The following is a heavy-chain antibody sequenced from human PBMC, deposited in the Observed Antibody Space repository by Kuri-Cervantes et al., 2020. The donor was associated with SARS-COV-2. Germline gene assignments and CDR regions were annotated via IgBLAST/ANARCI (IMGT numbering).Heavy chain of an antibody. V-gene: IGHV1-2*02. Sequence: ASVKVSCKASGGTLSTYGISWVRQAPGQGLEWMGWINPNSGGTNYAQKFQGRVTMTRDTSVSTAYMELSRLRSDDTAVYYCAMMGSQQPPLYYYYYYMDVWGKGTTVTVSS. CDR3: AMMGSQQPPLYYYYYYMDV. CDR1: GGTLSTYG. CDR2: INPNSGGT. D-gene: IGHD6-13*01. J-gene: IGHJ6*03.